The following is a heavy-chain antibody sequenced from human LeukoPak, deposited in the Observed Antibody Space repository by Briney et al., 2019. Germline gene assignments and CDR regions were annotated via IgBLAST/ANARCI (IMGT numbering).Heavy chain of an antibody. J-gene: IGHJ4*02. D-gene: IGHD3-3*01. CDR3: ATADYDFWSGYSRPFIY. CDR1: GYTLTELS. V-gene: IGHV1-24*01. Sequence: GASVKVSCKVSGYTLTELSMHWVRQAPGKGLEGRGGFDPEDGETIYAQKFQGRVTMTEDTSTDTAYMELSSLRSEDTAVYYCATADYDFWSGYSRPFIYWGQGTLVTVSS. CDR2: FDPEDGET.